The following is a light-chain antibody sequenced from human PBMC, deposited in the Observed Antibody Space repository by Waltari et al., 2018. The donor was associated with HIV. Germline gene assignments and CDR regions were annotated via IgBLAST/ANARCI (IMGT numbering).Light chain of an antibody. V-gene: IGLV2-14*03. J-gene: IGLJ3*02. CDR1: SSDVGRYNY. Sequence: QSALTQPAYVSGSPGQSITISCTGASSDVGRYNYVSWYQQYPGKAPKLIIYDVTYRPSGVSNRFSASKSGNTASLTISGLQAEDEADYYCSSYTSTSIWVFGGGTKLTVL. CDR3: SSYTSTSIWV. CDR2: DVT.